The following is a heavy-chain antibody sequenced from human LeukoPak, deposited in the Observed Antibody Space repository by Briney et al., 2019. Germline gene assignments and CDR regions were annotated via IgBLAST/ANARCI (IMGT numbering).Heavy chain of an antibody. CDR1: GFALSNYW. V-gene: IGHV3-74*01. D-gene: IGHD2-8*02. CDR3: TRVQAGRSGLMDV. Sequence: GGSLRLSCAASGFALSNYWMHWVRQAPGEGLVWVSRVDPAGTTTNYADSVTGRFTASRDNAKNTFYLQLNSLRAEDTALYYCTRVQAGRSGLMDVWGRGTPVTVSS. J-gene: IGHJ6*02. CDR2: VDPAGTTT.